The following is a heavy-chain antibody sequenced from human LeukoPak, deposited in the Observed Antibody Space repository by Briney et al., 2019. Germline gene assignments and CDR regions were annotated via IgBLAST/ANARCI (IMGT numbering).Heavy chain of an antibody. Sequence: GGSLRLSCAASGSTSSSYSMNWVRQAPGKGLEWVSSISSSSSYIYYADSVKGRFTISRDNAKNSLYLQMNSLRAEDTAVYYCAAVVVPAAMSHFGAFDIWGQGTMVTVSS. D-gene: IGHD2-2*01. J-gene: IGHJ3*02. CDR1: GSTSSSYS. CDR2: ISSSSSYI. V-gene: IGHV3-21*01. CDR3: AAVVVPAAMSHFGAFDI.